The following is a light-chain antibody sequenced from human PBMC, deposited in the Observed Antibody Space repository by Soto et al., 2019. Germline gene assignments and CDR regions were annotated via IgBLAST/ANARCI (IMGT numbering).Light chain of an antibody. J-gene: IGLJ3*02. CDR1: NSDIGGYNY. V-gene: IGLV2-11*01. Sequence: QSALTQPRSVSGSPGQSVTISCTGTNSDIGGYNYVSWYQQHPGKAPKVMIYDVSRRPSGVPDRFSGFKSGNTASLTISGLQAEDEADYYCCSYAGRYNFWVFGGGTKLTVL. CDR2: DVS. CDR3: CSYAGRYNFWV.